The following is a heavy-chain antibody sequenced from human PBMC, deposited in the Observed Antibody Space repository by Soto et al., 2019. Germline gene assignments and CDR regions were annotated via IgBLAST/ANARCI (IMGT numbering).Heavy chain of an antibody. CDR1: GGTFSNYA. Sequence: SVKVSCKAPGGTFSNYAITWVRQAPGQGLEWVGGIIPIFGTASYAQRFQGRVTITADESTTTAYVELSSLRSGDTAVYFCARLKTFYSPFEDWGQGTLVTVSS. D-gene: IGHD3-3*02. CDR2: IIPIFGTA. CDR3: ARLKTFYSPFED. J-gene: IGHJ4*02. V-gene: IGHV1-69*13.